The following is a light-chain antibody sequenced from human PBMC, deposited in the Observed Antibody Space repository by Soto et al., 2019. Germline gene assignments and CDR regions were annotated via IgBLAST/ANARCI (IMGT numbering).Light chain of an antibody. J-gene: IGKJ5*01. Sequence: EIVITQSPATLSVSPGERATLSCRASQSVSSKLAWYQQKPGQAPRLLIYGASTRATGIPARFSGSGSGTEFTLTISSLQSEDFAVYYCQQYNNWPPIPFGHRTRMEIK. CDR1: QSVSSK. V-gene: IGKV3-15*01. CDR2: GAS. CDR3: QQYNNWPPIP.